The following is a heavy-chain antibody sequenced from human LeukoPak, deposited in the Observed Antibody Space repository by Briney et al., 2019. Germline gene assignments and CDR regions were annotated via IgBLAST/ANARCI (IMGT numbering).Heavy chain of an antibody. CDR1: GFTFSTYS. CDR3: ARDTYYYGSGGYRLDY. D-gene: IGHD3-10*01. CDR2: IYTSGST. V-gene: IGHV4-4*07. Sequence: GSLRLSCAASGFTFSTYSMNWIRQPPGKGLEWIGRIYTSGSTNYNPSLKSRVTMSVDTSKNQFSLKLSSVTAADTAVYYCARDTYYYGSGGYRLDYWGQGTLVTVSS. J-gene: IGHJ4*02.